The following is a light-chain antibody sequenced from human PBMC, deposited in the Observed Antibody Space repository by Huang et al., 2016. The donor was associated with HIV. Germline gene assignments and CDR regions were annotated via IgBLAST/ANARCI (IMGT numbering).Light chain of an antibody. Sequence: DIQMTQSPSSLSASVGDRVTIPCRASRGISNSLAWYQQQPGKAPNLLLYAASRLQGGVPSRFSGSGSGTDYTLTISSLQPEDSATYDCQQYYNTTLSFGGGTKVEIK. CDR2: AAS. CDR1: RGISNS. J-gene: IGKJ4*01. CDR3: QQYYNTTLS. V-gene: IGKV1-NL1*01.